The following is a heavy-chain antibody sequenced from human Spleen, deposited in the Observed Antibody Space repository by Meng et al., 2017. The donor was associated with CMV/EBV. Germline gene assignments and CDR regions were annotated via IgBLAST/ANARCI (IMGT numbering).Heavy chain of an antibody. Sequence: GESLKISCAASGLTLSTNAMSWVRQAPGKGLEWVSGISASGASTYFADSVKGRFTISRDNSKNTLYLQMNSLRAEDTAVYYCAKERPPGGYYYGMDVWGQGTTVTVSS. CDR1: GLTLSTNA. V-gene: IGHV3-23*01. J-gene: IGHJ6*02. CDR3: AKERPPGGYYYGMDV. D-gene: IGHD3-16*01. CDR2: ISASGAST.